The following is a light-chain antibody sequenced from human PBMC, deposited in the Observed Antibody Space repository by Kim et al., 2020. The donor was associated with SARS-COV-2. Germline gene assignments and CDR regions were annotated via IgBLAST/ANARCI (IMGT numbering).Light chain of an antibody. J-gene: IGKJ4*01. V-gene: IGKV3-20*01. CDR2: GTS. CDR1: QSVSSGY. Sequence: EIVLTQSPDTLSLSLGERATLSCRASQSVSSGYLAWHQQRPGQPPTLLIYGTSNRATGIPDRFSGSGSGTDFTRTISRLEPEDFSVYYCQQYGRSPLTFGGGTKVDI. CDR3: QQYGRSPLT.